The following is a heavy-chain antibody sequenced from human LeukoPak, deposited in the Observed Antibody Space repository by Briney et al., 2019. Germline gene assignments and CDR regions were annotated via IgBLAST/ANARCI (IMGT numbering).Heavy chain of an antibody. V-gene: IGHV3-48*01. CDR2: LSSDNYTI. Sequence: GGSLRLSCAASGITFSSYSMNWVRQAPGRGLEWISYLSSDNYTIYYADSVKGRFIISRDNAKDSLYLQMNSLRAEDTAVYYCARVATDGGGFDPWGQGTLVTVSS. CDR1: GITFSSYS. CDR3: ARVATDGGGFDP. D-gene: IGHD3-16*01. J-gene: IGHJ5*02.